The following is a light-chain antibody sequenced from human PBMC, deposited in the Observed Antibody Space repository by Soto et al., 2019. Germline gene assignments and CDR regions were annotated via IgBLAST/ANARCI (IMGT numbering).Light chain of an antibody. CDR3: TPYTISSPLHV. CDR1: SSDIGGYNY. Sequence: QSPLTQPASVSGSPGQSITISCTGTSSDIGGYNYVSWYQQHPGKAPKLMLYEVSNRPSGVSNRFSGSNAGNTASLTITGLQSEDEYDYYCTPYTISSPLHVLGTGTKVTLL. V-gene: IGLV2-14*01. CDR2: EVS. J-gene: IGLJ1*01.